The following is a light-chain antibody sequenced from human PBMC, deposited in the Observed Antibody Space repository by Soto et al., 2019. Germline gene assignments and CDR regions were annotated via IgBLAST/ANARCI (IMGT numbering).Light chain of an antibody. J-gene: IGKJ1*01. CDR2: AAS. CDR3: QQNNSVPRT. CDR1: QAIRND. Sequence: DIQMKQSPSSLSASVGDTVTITCRASQAIRNDLAWFQQKPGKAPKRLIHAASTLQHGVPSRFSGSGSGTEFTLTISRLQTEDSANYYCQQNNSVPRTFGQGTKVDIK. V-gene: IGKV1-17*01.